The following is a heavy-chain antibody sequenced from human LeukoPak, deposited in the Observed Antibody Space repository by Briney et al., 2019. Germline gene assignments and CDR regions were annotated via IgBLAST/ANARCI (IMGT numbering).Heavy chain of an antibody. V-gene: IGHV1-69*05. CDR1: GGTFSSYA. J-gene: IGHJ6*03. CDR3: ARGRATIFGVVTSTHYYYYMDV. Sequence: SVKVSCKASGGTFSSYAISWVRQAPGQGLEWMGGIIPIFGTANYAQKFQGRVTITTDESTSTAYMELSSLRSEDTAVYYCARGRATIFGVVTSTHYYYYMDVWGKGTTVTVSS. CDR2: IIPIFGTA. D-gene: IGHD3-3*01.